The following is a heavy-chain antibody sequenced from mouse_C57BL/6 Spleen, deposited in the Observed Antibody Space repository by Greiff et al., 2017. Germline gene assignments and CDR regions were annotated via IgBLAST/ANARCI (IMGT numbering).Heavy chain of an antibody. V-gene: IGHV1-82*01. Sequence: QVQLQQSGPELVKPGASVKISCKASGYAFSSPWMNWVKQRPGKGLEWIGRIYPGDGDTNYNGKFMGKATLTADKSSSTAYMQLSSLTSEDSAVYFCATGYYYGSPYAMDYWGQGTSVTVSS. CDR3: ATGYYYGSPYAMDY. J-gene: IGHJ4*01. CDR1: GYAFSSPW. D-gene: IGHD1-1*01. CDR2: IYPGDGDT.